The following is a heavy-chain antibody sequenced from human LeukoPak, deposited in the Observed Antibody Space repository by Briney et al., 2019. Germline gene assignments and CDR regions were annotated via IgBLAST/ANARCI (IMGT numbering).Heavy chain of an antibody. CDR3: TREIRYFDWFQADY. J-gene: IGHJ4*02. CDR1: GFSFGDYS. Sequence: GGSLRLSCTTSGFSFGDYSMSWFRQAPGKGLEWVGFIRSKGYGGTAEYAASVKGRFTISRDDSNSIAYLQMDSLKTEDTAVYYCTREIRYFDWFQADYWGQGTLVTVSS. V-gene: IGHV3-49*03. CDR2: IRSKGYGGTA. D-gene: IGHD3-9*01.